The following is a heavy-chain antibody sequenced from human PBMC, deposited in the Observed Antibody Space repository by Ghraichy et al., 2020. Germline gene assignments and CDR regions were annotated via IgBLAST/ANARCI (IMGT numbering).Heavy chain of an antibody. Sequence: GESLNISCAASGFTFSSYGMHWVRQAPGKGLEWVAVISYDASYKYYADSVKGRFTVSRDNSKNTLYLQMNSLRAEDTAVYYCAKDQYDYIWGSHRYGIDYWGQGTLVTDSS. J-gene: IGHJ4*02. V-gene: IGHV3-30*18. D-gene: IGHD3-16*02. CDR3: AKDQYDYIWGSHRYGIDY. CDR2: ISYDASYK. CDR1: GFTFSSYG.